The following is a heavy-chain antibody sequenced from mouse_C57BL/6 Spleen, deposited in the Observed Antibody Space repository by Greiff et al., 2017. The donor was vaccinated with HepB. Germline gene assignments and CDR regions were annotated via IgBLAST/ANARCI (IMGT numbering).Heavy chain of an antibody. CDR3: ARSPITTVVATWFAY. V-gene: IGHV1-52*01. Sequence: VQLQQPGAELVRPGSSVKLSCKASGYTFTSYWMHWVKQRPIQGLEWIGNIDPSDSETHYNQKFKDKATLTVDKSSSTAYMQLSSLTSEDSAVYYCARSPITTVVATWFAYWGQGTLVTVSA. D-gene: IGHD1-1*01. CDR1: GYTFTSYW. J-gene: IGHJ3*01. CDR2: IDPSDSET.